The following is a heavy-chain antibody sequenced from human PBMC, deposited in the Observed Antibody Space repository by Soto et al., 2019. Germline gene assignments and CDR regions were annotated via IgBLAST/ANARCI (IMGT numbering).Heavy chain of an antibody. Sequence: PGGSLRLSCVASEFTFSSYSMNWVRQAPGKGLEWVSYISSSSSTIYYADSVKGRFTISRDKAKNSLYLQMNSLRAEDTAVYYCARDSYCSGGSCFSRYGMDVWGQGTTVTVSS. D-gene: IGHD2-15*01. V-gene: IGHV3-48*01. CDR2: ISSSSSTI. J-gene: IGHJ6*02. CDR3: ARDSYCSGGSCFSRYGMDV. CDR1: EFTFSSYS.